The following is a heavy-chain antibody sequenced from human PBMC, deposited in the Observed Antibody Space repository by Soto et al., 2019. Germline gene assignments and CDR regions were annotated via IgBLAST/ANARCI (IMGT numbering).Heavy chain of an antibody. D-gene: IGHD2-2*01. J-gene: IGHJ6*03. Sequence: SETLSLTCAVYGGSFSGYYWSWIRQPPGKGLEWIGEINHSGSTNYNPSLKSRVTISVDTSKNQFSLKLSSVTAADTAVYYCARGAYGVVVPAAMYYYYYMDVWGKGTTVTVSS. CDR2: INHSGST. CDR3: ARGAYGVVVPAAMYYYYYMDV. CDR1: GGSFSGYY. V-gene: IGHV4-34*01.